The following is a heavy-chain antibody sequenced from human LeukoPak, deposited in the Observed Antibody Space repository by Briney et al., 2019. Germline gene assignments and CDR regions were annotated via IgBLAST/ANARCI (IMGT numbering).Heavy chain of an antibody. CDR3: AREITIFGVVITHFDY. CDR1: GYTFTGYY. CDR2: INPNSGGT. D-gene: IGHD3-3*01. Sequence: AASVKVSCKASGYTFTGYYMHWVRQAPGQGLEWMGWINPNSGGTNYAQKFQGRVTMTRDTSISTAYMELSRLRSDDTAVYYCAREITIFGVVITHFDYWAREPWSPSPQ. V-gene: IGHV1-2*02. J-gene: IGHJ4*02.